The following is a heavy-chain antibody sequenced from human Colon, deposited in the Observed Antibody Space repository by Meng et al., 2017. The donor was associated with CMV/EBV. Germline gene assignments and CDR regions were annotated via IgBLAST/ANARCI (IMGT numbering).Heavy chain of an antibody. Sequence: ASVKVSCKASGYSFTNYGINWVRQAPGQGLEWMGWISPENGKTIYAQKLQGRVTMTTDTSSSTAYMELTSLRSDDTAIYYCGRDRRRADTPMVRYYYHGMDVWGQGTTVTVSS. D-gene: IGHD5-18*01. J-gene: IGHJ6*02. V-gene: IGHV1-18*01. CDR2: ISPENGKT. CDR3: GRDRRRADTPMVRYYYHGMDV. CDR1: GYSFTNYG.